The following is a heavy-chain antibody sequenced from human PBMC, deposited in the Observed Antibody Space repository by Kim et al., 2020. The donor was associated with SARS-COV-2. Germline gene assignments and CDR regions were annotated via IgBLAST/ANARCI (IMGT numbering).Heavy chain of an antibody. V-gene: IGHV3-48*02. Sequence: SVKCRFTITRDNATTSLYLQMNSLRHEDTAVYYCAREQWLVGYYYYSMDVWGQGTTVTVSS. CDR3: AREQWLVGYYYYSMDV. J-gene: IGHJ6*02. D-gene: IGHD6-19*01.